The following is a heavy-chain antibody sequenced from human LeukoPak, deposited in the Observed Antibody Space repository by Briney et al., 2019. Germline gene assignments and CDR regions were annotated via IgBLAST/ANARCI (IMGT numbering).Heavy chain of an antibody. CDR3: AKSTVEMAPNDAFDI. V-gene: IGHV3-9*01. CDR2: ISWNSGSI. J-gene: IGHJ3*02. Sequence: GGSLRLSCAASGFTFSSYAMHWVRQAPGKGLEWVSGISWNSGSIGYADSVKGRFTISRDNAKNSLYLQMNSLRAEDTALYYCAKSTVEMAPNDAFDIWGQGTMVTVSS. D-gene: IGHD5-24*01. CDR1: GFTFSSYA.